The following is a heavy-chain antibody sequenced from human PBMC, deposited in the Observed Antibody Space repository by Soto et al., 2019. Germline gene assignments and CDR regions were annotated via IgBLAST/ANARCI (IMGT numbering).Heavy chain of an antibody. Sequence: PWGSLRLSCATSGFTFTNAWIACFRHSPWKGLEWVGRIKAIGDGGTTNYAAPVKGRFTVSRDDSENTLYLQMNSLRVEDTGIYYCHTPHGRNAFDIWGQGTVVTVSS. D-gene: IGHD2-8*01. V-gene: IGHV3-15*01. CDR1: GFTFTNAW. J-gene: IGHJ3*02. CDR2: IKAIGDGGTT. CDR3: HTPHGRNAFDI.